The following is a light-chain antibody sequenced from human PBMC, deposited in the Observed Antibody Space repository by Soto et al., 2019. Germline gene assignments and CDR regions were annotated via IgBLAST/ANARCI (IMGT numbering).Light chain of an antibody. J-gene: IGKJ1*01. Sequence: ERLMTQSAATLSGSPGERATLSYRASQSVSSNSAWYQQTPGQAPRLLIYGASSRATGIPDRFSGSGSGTDFTLTISRLEPEDSVVYFCQQFGRSTGTFGQGTKVDIK. CDR2: GAS. CDR3: QQFGRSTGT. CDR1: QSVSSN. V-gene: IGKV3-20*01.